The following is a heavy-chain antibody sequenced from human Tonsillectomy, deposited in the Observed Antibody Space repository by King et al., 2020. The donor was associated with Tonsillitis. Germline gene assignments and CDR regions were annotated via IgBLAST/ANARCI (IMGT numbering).Heavy chain of an antibody. CDR2: IYYSGST. J-gene: IGHJ3*02. CDR3: ARHAHFGAFDI. V-gene: IGHV4-39*07. Sequence: QLQESGPGLVKPSETLSLTCTVSGCSISSSSYYWGWIRQPPGKGLEWIGSIYYSGSTYYNPSLKSRVTISVDTSKNQFSLTLSSVTAADTAVYYCARHAHFGAFDIWGQGTMVTVSS. D-gene: IGHD3-3*01. CDR1: GCSISSSSYY.